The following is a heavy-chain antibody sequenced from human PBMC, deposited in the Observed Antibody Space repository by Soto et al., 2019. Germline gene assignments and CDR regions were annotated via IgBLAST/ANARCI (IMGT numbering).Heavy chain of an antibody. J-gene: IGHJ3*02. CDR3: ARPLGWRDAFDI. V-gene: IGHV3-7*01. CDR2: IKRDGSET. CDR1: GFIFSSYW. D-gene: IGHD6-19*01. Sequence: GGSLRLSCADSGFIFSSYWMGWVRQAPGKGLEWVANIKRDGSETYYVESVKGRFTISRDNAKNSVYLQMNSLRAEDTAVYYCARPLGWRDAFDIWGQGTMVTVSS.